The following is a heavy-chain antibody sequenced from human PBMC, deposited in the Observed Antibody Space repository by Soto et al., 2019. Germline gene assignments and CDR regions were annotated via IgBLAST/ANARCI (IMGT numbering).Heavy chain of an antibody. D-gene: IGHD6-13*01. V-gene: IGHV4-59*01. Sequence: PSETLSLTCTVSGGSISSYYWSWIRQPPGKGLEWIGYIYYSGSTNYNPSLKSRVTMSVDTSKNQFSLKLSSVTTADTAVYYCARGRDSSSWYWFDPWGQETLVTVSS. CDR2: IYYSGST. J-gene: IGHJ5*02. CDR3: ARGRDSSSWYWFDP. CDR1: GGSISSYY.